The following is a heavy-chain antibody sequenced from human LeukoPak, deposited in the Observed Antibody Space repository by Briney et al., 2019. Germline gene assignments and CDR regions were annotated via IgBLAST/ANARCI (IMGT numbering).Heavy chain of an antibody. CDR3: ARSILVGATGAFDI. CDR2: ISSTGSTI. CDR1: GWSFSSSG. Sequence: GGSLRLSCAASGWSFSSSGMNWVRQAPGKGLEWVSYISSTGSTIYYADSVKGRFTISRDNARSSLFLSMSSLIAEATAVYYCARSILVGATGAFDIWGQGTMITVS. V-gene: IGHV3-48*03. D-gene: IGHD1-26*01. J-gene: IGHJ3*02.